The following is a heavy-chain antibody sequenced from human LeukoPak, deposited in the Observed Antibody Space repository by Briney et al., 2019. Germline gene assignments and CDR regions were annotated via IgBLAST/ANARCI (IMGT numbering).Heavy chain of an antibody. CDR2: FDPEDGET. J-gene: IGHJ5*02. CDR3: ATAGGCSGYDYWFDP. V-gene: IGHV1-24*01. CDR1: GYTLTELS. Sequence: ASVKVSCKVSGYTLTELSMHWVQQAPGKGLEWMGGFDPEDGETIYAQKFQGRITMTEDTSTDTAYMELSSLRSEDTAVYYCATAGGCSGYDYWFDPWGQGTLVTVSS. D-gene: IGHD5-12*01.